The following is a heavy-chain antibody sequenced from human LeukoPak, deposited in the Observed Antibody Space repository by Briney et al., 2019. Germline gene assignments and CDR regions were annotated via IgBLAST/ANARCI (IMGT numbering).Heavy chain of an antibody. CDR2: INHSGST. CDR3: ARGRLWLVDY. CDR1: GGSFSGYY. V-gene: IGHV4-34*01. D-gene: IGHD6-19*01. Sequence: SETLSLTCAVYGGSFSGYYWSWIRQPPGKGLEWIGEINHSGSTNYNPSLKSRVTISVDTSKNQFSLKLSSVTAADTAVYYCARGRLWLVDYWGQGTLVTVSS. J-gene: IGHJ4*02.